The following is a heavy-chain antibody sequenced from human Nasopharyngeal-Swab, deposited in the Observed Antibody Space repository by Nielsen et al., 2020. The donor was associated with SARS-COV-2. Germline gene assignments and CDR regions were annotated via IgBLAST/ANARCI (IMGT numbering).Heavy chain of an antibody. V-gene: IGHV3-30*18. CDR1: GFTFSSYS. CDR3: AKEGRLAVADGEGFDY. CDR2: ISYDESNK. Sequence: GESLKISCAASGFTFSSYSMNWVRQAPGKGLEWVAVISYDESNKYYADSVKGRFTISRDNSKNTLYLQMNSLRAEDTAVYYCAKEGRLAVADGEGFDYWGQGTLVTVSS. J-gene: IGHJ4*02. D-gene: IGHD6-19*01.